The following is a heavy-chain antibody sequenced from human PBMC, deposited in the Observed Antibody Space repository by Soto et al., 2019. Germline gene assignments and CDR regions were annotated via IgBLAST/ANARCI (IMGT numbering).Heavy chain of an antibody. CDR1: GFTVSSYW. V-gene: IGHV3-74*01. CDR2: SNSDGSST. J-gene: IGHJ5*02. D-gene: IGHD6-13*01. CDR3: ARAKCIAAAGTGFDP. Sequence: LSLSCAASGFTVSSYWMPWVRQAPGKGVVCISRSNSDGSSTSYADSVKSTFNISRNNAKNKLYLQMTSLRAEDTAVYYCARAKCIAAAGTGFDPWGQGTLVTVSS.